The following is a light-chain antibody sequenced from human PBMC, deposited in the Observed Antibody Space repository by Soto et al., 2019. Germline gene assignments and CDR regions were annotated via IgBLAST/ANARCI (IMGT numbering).Light chain of an antibody. CDR2: GIS. Sequence: EIVMTQSPVTLSVSPGERVTLSCRASQSLATNLAWYQQKPGQTPRLVIYGISARASGIPGRFSGSGFGTDFTLTISSLQPEDSAVYYCQQYLDWPLTVGGGTKVEI. CDR1: QSLATN. V-gene: IGKV3-15*01. J-gene: IGKJ4*01. CDR3: QQYLDWPLT.